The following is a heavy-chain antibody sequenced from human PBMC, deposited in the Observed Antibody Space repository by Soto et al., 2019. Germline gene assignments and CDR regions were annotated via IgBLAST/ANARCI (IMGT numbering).Heavy chain of an antibody. V-gene: IGHV3-74*01. D-gene: IGHD3-3*01. CDR2: INSDGSST. Sequence: GGSLRLSCAASGFTFSSYWMHWVRQAPGKGLVWVSRINSDGSSTSYADSVKGRFTISRDNAKNTPYLQMNSLRAEDTAVYYCARARNDFWSGYFYYYYMDVWGKGTTVTVSS. CDR3: ARARNDFWSGYFYYYYMDV. J-gene: IGHJ6*03. CDR1: GFTFSSYW.